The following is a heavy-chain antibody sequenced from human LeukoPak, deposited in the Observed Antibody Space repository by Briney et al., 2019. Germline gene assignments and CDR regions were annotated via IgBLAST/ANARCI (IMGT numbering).Heavy chain of an antibody. CDR1: GYNFTIYW. D-gene: IGHD3-22*01. V-gene: IGHV5-51*01. CDR2: IYPGDSDT. Sequence: GESLKISCKGSGYNFTIYWIGWVRQMPGKGLEWMGVIYPGDSDTRYSPSFQGQVTISADKSISTAYLQWSSLKASDTAMYYCARGEYYYDSSGPTRDNWFDPWGQGTLVTVSS. CDR3: ARGEYYYDSSGPTRDNWFDP. J-gene: IGHJ5*02.